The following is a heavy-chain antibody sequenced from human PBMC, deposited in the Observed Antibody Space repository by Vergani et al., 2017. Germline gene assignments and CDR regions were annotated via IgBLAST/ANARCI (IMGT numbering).Heavy chain of an antibody. CDR1: GFSFKSYW. CDR2: IKSDGSIT. Sequence: DVHLAESGGGFFQPGGSLRLSCSASGFSFKSYWMHWVRQVPGKGLLWVSRIKSDGSITAYADSVKGRFTISRDNAQNTLYLQMNSLRVEDTGVYYCAKEGSRLFGESSNYYYGMYVWGQGTTVTVSS. CDR3: AKEGSRLFGESSNYYYGMYV. J-gene: IGHJ6*02. D-gene: IGHD3-10*02. V-gene: IGHV3-74*03.